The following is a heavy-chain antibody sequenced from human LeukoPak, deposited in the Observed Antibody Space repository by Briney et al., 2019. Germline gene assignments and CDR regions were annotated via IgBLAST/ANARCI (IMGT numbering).Heavy chain of an antibody. CDR1: GSSLSELS. V-gene: IGHV1-24*01. CDR2: FDVIDSET. D-gene: IGHD5-18*01. J-gene: IGHJ4*02. Sequence: ASVKDSCTVSGSSLSELSLYWVRQAPGKGLEWMGGFDVIDSETFYAQKFQGRVTMTEDSSRDTAYMELRSLTSDDTALYYCAAGRPYSLLDYWGQGTLVTVSS. CDR3: AAGRPYSLLDY.